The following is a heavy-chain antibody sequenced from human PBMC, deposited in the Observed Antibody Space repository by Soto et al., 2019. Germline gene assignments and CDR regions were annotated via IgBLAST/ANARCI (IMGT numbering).Heavy chain of an antibody. V-gene: IGHV3-23*01. CDR3: AKQRADYGSGADTFYFDS. D-gene: IGHD3-10*01. Sequence: EVQLLESGGGFIQPGGSLRLSCAASGFTFSGYAMSWVRQAPGKGLEWVSGISGSGGSAYYADSVKGRFTISRDNSKNTLYLLMNSLRAEDTALYYCAKQRADYGSGADTFYFDSWGQGALVTVSS. J-gene: IGHJ4*02. CDR1: GFTFSGYA. CDR2: ISGSGGSA.